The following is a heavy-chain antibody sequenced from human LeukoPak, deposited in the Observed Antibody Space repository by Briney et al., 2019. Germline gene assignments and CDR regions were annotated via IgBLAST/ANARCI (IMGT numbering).Heavy chain of an antibody. J-gene: IGHJ2*01. CDR3: ARHGPSISSRGWYFDF. V-gene: IGHV4-59*08. Sequence: SETLSLTCTVSGGSISTSYWSWIRQPPGNGLEWIGYMYYSGSTNHNPSLRSRVTISIDTSKNQFSLKLNSVTAADTAVYYCARHGPSISSRGWYFDFWGRGTLVTVSS. D-gene: IGHD2/OR15-2a*01. CDR2: MYYSGST. CDR1: GGSISTSY.